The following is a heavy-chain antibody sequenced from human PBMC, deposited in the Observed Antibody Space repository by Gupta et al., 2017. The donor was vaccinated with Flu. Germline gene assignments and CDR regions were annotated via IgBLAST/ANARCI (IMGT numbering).Heavy chain of an antibody. CDR2: IGQDGSEK. CDR3: ARGRTSWSN. CDR1: GFTFRSFW. Sequence: EDQVVESGGALVQPGGSLKLSCAVSGFTFRSFWMTWVRQASGKRPEWVATIGQDGSEKFYPCSLQGRFTVSRDNAKNSLYLQMNSLRVEDTGLYYCARGRTSWSNWGQGTLVTVS. D-gene: IGHD6-6*01. V-gene: IGHV3-7*01. J-gene: IGHJ4*02.